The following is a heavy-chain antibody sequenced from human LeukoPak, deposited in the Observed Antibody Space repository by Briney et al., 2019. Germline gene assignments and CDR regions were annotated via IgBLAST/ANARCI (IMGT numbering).Heavy chain of an antibody. J-gene: IGHJ5*02. V-gene: IGHV3-30-3*01. CDR1: GFTFSSYA. D-gene: IGHD6-19*01. CDR3: ARVGGSSGWYNWFDP. Sequence: GGSLRLSCAPSGFTFSSYAMHWVRQAPGKGLEWVAVISYDGTNKYYADSVKGRFTISRDNSKNTLYLQMNSLRAEDTAVYYCARVGGSSGWYNWFDPWGQGTLVTVSS. CDR2: ISYDGTNK.